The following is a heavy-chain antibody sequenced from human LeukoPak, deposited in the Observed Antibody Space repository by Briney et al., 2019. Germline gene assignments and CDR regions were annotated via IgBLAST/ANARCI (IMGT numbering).Heavy chain of an antibody. CDR3: ARGIGSQLRSGWFDP. V-gene: IGHV3-66*01. J-gene: IGHJ5*02. CDR2: IYSGGNT. Sequence: GGSLRLSCAASGFTFSNFAMGWVRQAPGKGLEWVSVIYSGGNTYYADSVEGRFTISRDNSKNTLYLQMNSLRAEDTAVYYCARGIGSQLRSGWFDPWGQGTLVTVSS. CDR1: GFTFSNFA. D-gene: IGHD3-3*01.